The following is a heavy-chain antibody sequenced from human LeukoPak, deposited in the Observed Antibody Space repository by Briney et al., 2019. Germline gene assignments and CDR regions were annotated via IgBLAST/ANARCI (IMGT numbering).Heavy chain of an antibody. V-gene: IGHV4-59*01. CDR1: GGSISSYY. Sequence: SETLSLTCTVSGGSISSYYWSWIRQPPGKGLEWIGYIYYSGSTNYNPSLKSRVTISVDTSKNQFSLKLSSVTAADTAVYYCARAEYSSSWPKKIYYYYGMGVWGQGTTVTVSS. J-gene: IGHJ6*02. D-gene: IGHD6-13*01. CDR3: ARAEYSSSWPKKIYYYYGMGV. CDR2: IYYSGST.